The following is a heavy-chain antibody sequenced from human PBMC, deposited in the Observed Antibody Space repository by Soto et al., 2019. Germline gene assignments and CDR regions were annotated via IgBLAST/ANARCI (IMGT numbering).Heavy chain of an antibody. J-gene: IGHJ5*02. V-gene: IGHV3-23*01. CDR2: ISGSGGST. CDR1: GFTFSSYA. CDR3: AKEERDCWSGYSGRFDP. D-gene: IGHD3-3*01. Sequence: PGGSLRLSCAASGFTFSSYAMSWVRQAPGKGLEWVSAISGSGGSTYYADSVKGRFTISRDNSKNTLYLQMNSLRAEDTAVYYCAKEERDCWSGYSGRFDPWGQGTLVTVSS.